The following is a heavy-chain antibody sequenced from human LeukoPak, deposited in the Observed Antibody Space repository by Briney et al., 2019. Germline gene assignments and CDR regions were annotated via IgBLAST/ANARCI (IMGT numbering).Heavy chain of an antibody. CDR3: ARIQYYYYYMDV. V-gene: IGHV4-59*01. CDR1: GGSISSYY. CDR2: IYYSGST. Sequence: SETLSLTCTVSGGSISSYYWSWIRQPPGKGLEWIGYIYYSGSTNYNPSLKSRVTISVDTSKNQFSLKLSSVTAADTAVYYCARIQYYYYYMDVWGKGTTVTISS. J-gene: IGHJ6*03.